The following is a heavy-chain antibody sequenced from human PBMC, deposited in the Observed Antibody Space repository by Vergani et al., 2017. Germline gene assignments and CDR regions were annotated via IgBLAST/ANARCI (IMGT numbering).Heavy chain of an antibody. CDR1: GGTFSTYA. CDR2: LIPIFGTT. CDR3: ARDRLYCRGGSCYLDY. D-gene: IGHD2-15*01. Sequence: QVQLVQSGAGVKKPGSSVKVSCKASGGTFSTYAISWVRQAPGQGLEWMGRLIPIFGTTNYAQNFQGRVTITADESTSTAYMDLSSLRSEDTAVYYCARDRLYCRGGSCYLDYWGQGTLITVSS. J-gene: IGHJ4*02. V-gene: IGHV1-69*13.